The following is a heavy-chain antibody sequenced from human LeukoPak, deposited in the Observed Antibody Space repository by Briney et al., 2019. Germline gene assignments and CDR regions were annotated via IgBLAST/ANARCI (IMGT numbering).Heavy chain of an antibody. V-gene: IGHV3-30*04. D-gene: IGHD3-10*01. J-gene: IGHJ4*02. CDR3: ASVRGPYYFDY. CDR1: GFTFSSYA. CDR2: ISYDRSNK. Sequence: PGGSLTLSCAASGFTFSSYAMHWVRQAPGKGLEWGAVISYDRSNKYYADSVKGRFTISRDNSKNTLYLQMNSLRAGDTAVYYCASVRGPYYFDYWGQGTLVTVSS.